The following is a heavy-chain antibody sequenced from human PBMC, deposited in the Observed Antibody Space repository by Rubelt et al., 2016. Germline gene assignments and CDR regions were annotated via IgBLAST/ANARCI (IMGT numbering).Heavy chain of an antibody. CDR3: ARNLIMITFGGVIVPPDY. CDR1: GYTFTSYG. Sequence: QVQLVQSGAEVKKPGASVKVSCKASGYTFTSYGISWVRQAPGQGLEWMGGISAYNGNTNYAQKLQGRVTMTTDTSTSTAYMELRSLRSDDTAVYYCARNLIMITFGGVIVPPDYWGQGTLVTVSS. J-gene: IGHJ4*02. CDR2: ISAYNGNT. V-gene: IGHV1-18*01. D-gene: IGHD3-16*02.